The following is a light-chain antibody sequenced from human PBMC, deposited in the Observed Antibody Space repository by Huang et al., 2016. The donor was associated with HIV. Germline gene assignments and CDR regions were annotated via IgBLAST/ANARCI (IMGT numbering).Light chain of an antibody. CDR1: QNVNNY. CDR3: QQRTSWPLT. Sequence: EIVLTQSPGTLSWSPGETATLACRASQNVNNYLDWYHQRPGQAPRLLIYDASQRATGIPARFSGSTSETEFTLPIRGLRPENSGIYYCQQRTSWPLTVGGGTTVEIK. J-gene: IGKJ4*01. CDR2: DAS. V-gene: IGKV3-11*01.